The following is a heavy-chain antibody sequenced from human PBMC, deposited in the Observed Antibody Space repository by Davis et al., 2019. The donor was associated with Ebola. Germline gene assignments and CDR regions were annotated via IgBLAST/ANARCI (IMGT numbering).Heavy chain of an antibody. Sequence: PSETLSLTCTVSASSISSGYYWGWIRQPPGKGLEWIGSIYHSGSTYYNPSLKSRVTISVDTSKNQFSLKLSSVTAADTAVYYCARSKLAAALRWGQGTLVTVSS. J-gene: IGHJ4*02. CDR3: ARSKLAAALR. D-gene: IGHD6-13*01. CDR1: ASSISSGYY. V-gene: IGHV4-38-2*02. CDR2: IYHSGST.